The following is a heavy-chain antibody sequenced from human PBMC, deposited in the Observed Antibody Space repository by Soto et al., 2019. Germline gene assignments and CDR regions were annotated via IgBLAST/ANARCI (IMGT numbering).Heavy chain of an antibody. Sequence: QLQLQESGPGLVKPSETLSLTCTVSGGSISSSSYYWGWIRQPPGKGLELIGGIYYSGSTYYNPSLKRRVTISEDTSKNQFSLKLSSVTAADTAVYYCAGYPGWFDPWGQGTLVTVSS. CDR2: IYYSGST. V-gene: IGHV4-39*01. D-gene: IGHD5-12*01. J-gene: IGHJ5*02. CDR1: GGSISSSSYY. CDR3: AGYPGWFDP.